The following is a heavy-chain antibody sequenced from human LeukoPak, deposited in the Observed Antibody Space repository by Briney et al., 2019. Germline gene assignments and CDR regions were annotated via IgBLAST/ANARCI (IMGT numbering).Heavy chain of an antibody. CDR1: GGSISSGSNY. CDR3: ARVEKYTSSGPTDP. Sequence: PSQTLSLTYTVSGGSISSGSNYWTCIRQPTEKGLEWIVHICTSGSTNYNPSLKSRVTISVDTSKNQFSLKLSSVTAADTAVYYCARVEKYTSSGPTDPWGQGTLVTVSS. J-gene: IGHJ5*02. D-gene: IGHD6-13*01. V-gene: IGHV4-61*09. CDR2: ICTSGST.